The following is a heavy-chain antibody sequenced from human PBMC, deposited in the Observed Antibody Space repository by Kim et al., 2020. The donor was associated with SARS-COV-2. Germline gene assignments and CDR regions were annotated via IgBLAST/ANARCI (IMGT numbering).Heavy chain of an antibody. D-gene: IGHD1-26*01. CDR2: ISYDGSNK. J-gene: IGHJ4*02. CDR1: GFTFSNYA. CDR3: ARGFSGSYVDY. V-gene: IGHV3-30*04. Sequence: GGSLRLSCAASGFTFSNYAMHWVRLAPGKGLEWVAVISYDGSNKYYVDSVKGRFTISRDNSKNTLYLQMNSLRAEDTAVYYCARGFSGSYVDYWGQRTLVTVSS.